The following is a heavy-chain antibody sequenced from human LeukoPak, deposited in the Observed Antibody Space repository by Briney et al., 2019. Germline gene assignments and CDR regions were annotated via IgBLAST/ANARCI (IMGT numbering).Heavy chain of an antibody. V-gene: IGHV4-31*03. CDR1: GGSISSGGYY. Sequence: SQTLSLTCTVSGGSISSGGYYWSWIRQHPGKGLEWIGYIYYGGSTYYNPSLKSRVTISVDTSKNQFSLKLSSVTAADTAVYYCARSYYYEQYYFDYWGQGTLVTVSS. CDR3: ARSYYYEQYYFDY. D-gene: IGHD3-22*01. CDR2: IYYGGST. J-gene: IGHJ4*02.